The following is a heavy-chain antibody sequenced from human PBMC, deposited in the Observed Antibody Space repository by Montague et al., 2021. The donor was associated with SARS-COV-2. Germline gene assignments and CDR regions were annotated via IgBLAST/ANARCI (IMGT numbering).Heavy chain of an antibody. CDR2: IHPYADI. D-gene: IGHD5-18*01. V-gene: IGHV4-4*07. Sequence: SETLSLTCTVSVHSGTQRSLNWVRQAAGKTLEWFGFIHPYADIHYNASLKSRVILSRDASKNQFSLTLTSVTAADTAVYYCAIGGVSARYGIWGRGTLVIVSS. J-gene: IGHJ3*02. CDR3: AIGGVSARYGI. CDR1: VHSGTQRS.